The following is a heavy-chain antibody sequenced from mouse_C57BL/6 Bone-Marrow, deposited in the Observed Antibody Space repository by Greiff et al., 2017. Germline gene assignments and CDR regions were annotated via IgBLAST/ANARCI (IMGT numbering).Heavy chain of an antibody. V-gene: IGHV1-63*01. J-gene: IGHJ2*01. Sequence: QVQLKPSGAELVRPGTSVKMSCKASGYTFTNYWIGWAKQRPGHGLEWIGDIYPGGGYTNYNEKFKGKATLTADKSSSTAYMQFSSLTSEDSAIYYCARNTVVAFDYWGQGTTLTVAS. CDR2: IYPGGGYT. CDR3: ARNTVVAFDY. D-gene: IGHD1-1*01. CDR1: GYTFTNYW.